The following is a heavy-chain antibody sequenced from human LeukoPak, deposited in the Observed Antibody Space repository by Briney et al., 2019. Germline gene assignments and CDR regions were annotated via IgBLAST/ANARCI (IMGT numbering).Heavy chain of an antibody. CDR1: GGSISSGDYY. D-gene: IGHD4-17*01. CDR2: IYYSGST. V-gene: IGHV4-30-4*01. Sequence: SETLSLTCTVSGGSISSGDYYWSWIRQPPGKGLEWIGYIYYSGSTYYSPSLKSRVTISVDTSKNQLSLKLSSVTAADTAVYYCARSFEAFTVTPFDYWGQGTLVTVSS. CDR3: ARSFEAFTVTPFDY. J-gene: IGHJ4*02.